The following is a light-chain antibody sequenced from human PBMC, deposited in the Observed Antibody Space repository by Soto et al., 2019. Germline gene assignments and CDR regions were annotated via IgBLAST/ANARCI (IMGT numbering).Light chain of an antibody. CDR3: QQSHSMPPS. CDR1: HTIVTY. J-gene: IGKJ2*01. V-gene: IGKV1-39*01. CDR2: EAS. Sequence: DIHMAQSPPSLSASVGDRVTITCRASHTIVTYLNWYQQKAGKAPSLLIYEASHLQSGVPFRFFGSGSGTDFTLTIDNLEHEDSSTYYCQQSHSMPPSFGAGTKLEIK.